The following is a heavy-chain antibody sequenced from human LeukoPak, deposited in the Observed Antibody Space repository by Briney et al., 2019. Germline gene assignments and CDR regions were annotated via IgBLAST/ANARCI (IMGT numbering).Heavy chain of an antibody. CDR2: ISGSGGST. CDR1: GFTFTICA. V-gene: IGHV3-23*01. D-gene: IGHD1-26*01. J-gene: IGHJ4*02. Sequence: PGGSLGLPCAASGFTFTICAMNWVRQAPGKGLEWVSGISGSGGSTYYADSVKGRFTISRDSSKNTVYLQMNSLTVEDTAVYYCAKRWDTTWSYFDFWGQGTLVSVSS. CDR3: AKRWDTTWSYFDF.